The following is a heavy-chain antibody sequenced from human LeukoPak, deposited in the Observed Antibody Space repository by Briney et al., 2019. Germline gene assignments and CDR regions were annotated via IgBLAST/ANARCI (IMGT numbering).Heavy chain of an antibody. J-gene: IGHJ4*02. CDR1: GFSVSSNY. CDR3: ATDSPENYDYVWGTYRPPSY. D-gene: IGHD3-16*02. V-gene: IGHV3-66*01. Sequence: GGSLRLSYAASGFSVSSNYMSWVRQAPGKGLEWVSLIYSGGTTYYADSVKGRFTISRDNSKNTLYLQMDSLRAEDTAVYYCATDSPENYDYVWGTYRPPSYWGQGTLVTVSS. CDR2: IYSGGTT.